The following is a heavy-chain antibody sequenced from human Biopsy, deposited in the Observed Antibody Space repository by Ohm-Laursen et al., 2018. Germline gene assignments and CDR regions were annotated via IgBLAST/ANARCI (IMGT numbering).Heavy chain of an antibody. V-gene: IGHV4-31*01. J-gene: IGHJ2*01. CDR1: GGSVSSGGFY. CDR3: ARRPYGGTRYWYFDL. CDR2: IYYSGTT. D-gene: IGHD4-23*01. Sequence: TLSLTCTVSGGSVSSGGFYWSWIRQHPGKGLEWIGHIYYSGTTYYNPSLKSLVTISVDTSKNQFSLKLNSVTAADTAVYYCARRPYGGTRYWYFDLWGRGTLVTVSS.